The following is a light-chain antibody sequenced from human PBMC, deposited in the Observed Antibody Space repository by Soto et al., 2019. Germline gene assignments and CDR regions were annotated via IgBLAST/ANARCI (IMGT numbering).Light chain of an antibody. J-gene: IGKJ1*01. CDR3: QQYNSYSWT. CDR1: QSISSW. V-gene: IGKV1-5*01. Sequence: DIQMTQSPSTLSASVVDRVTITCLASQSISSWLAWYQQKPGKAPKLLIYDASSLESVVPSRFSGSGSGTEFTLTISSLQPDDFATYYCQQYNSYSWTFGQGTKVDIK. CDR2: DAS.